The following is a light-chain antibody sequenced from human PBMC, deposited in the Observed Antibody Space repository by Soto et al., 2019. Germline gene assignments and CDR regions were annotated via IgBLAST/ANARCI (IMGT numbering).Light chain of an antibody. CDR2: DVS. CDR1: SSDVGGYNY. V-gene: IGLV2-14*01. Sequence: QSALTQPASVSGSPGQSITISCTGTSSDVGGYNYVSWYQQHPGKAPKLMIYDVSNRPSGVSDRFSGFKSGNTASLTIAGLHAEDEADYYCSSYTSSSALVVFGGGTELTVL. J-gene: IGLJ2*01. CDR3: SSYTSSSALVV.